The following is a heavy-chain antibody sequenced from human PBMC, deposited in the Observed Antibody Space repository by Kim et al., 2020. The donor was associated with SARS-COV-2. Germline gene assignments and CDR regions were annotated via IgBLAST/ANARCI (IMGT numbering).Heavy chain of an antibody. V-gene: IGHV1-18*01. CDR2: ISAYNGNT. D-gene: IGHD3-10*01. CDR3: ARDGSGSYYNVDYYYYYYGMDV. J-gene: IGHJ6*02. CDR1: GYTFTSYG. Sequence: ASVKVSCKASGYTFTSYGISWVRQAPGQGLEWMGWISAYNGNTNYAQKLQGRVTMTTDTSTSTAYMELRSLRSDDTAVYYCARDGSGSYYNVDYYYYYYGMDVWGQGTTVTVSS.